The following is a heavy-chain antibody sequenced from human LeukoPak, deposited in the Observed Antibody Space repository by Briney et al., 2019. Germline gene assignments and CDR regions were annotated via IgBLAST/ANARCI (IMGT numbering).Heavy chain of an antibody. Sequence: SETLSLTCAVYGGSFSNYYWSWIRQSPGKGLEWIGEINDSGTINYNPSLMSRVTISVDKSKNQFSLKLSSVTASDTAVYYCARRWNYGRNYYIDVWGKGATVSVSS. D-gene: IGHD1-7*01. CDR1: GGSFSNYY. J-gene: IGHJ6*03. CDR2: INDSGTI. CDR3: ARRWNYGRNYYIDV. V-gene: IGHV4-34*01.